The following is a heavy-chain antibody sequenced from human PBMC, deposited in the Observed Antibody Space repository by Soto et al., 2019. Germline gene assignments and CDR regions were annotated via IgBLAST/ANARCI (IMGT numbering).Heavy chain of an antibody. J-gene: IGHJ4*02. Sequence: GGSLRLSCAASGFTVSSNYMSWVRQAPGKGLEWVSVIYSGGSTYYADSVKGRFTISRDNSKNTLYLQMNSLRAEDTAVYYCARESRNYGSGRQLDYWGQGTLVTVSS. CDR2: IYSGGST. D-gene: IGHD3-10*01. CDR1: GFTVSSNY. V-gene: IGHV3-53*01. CDR3: ARESRNYGSGRQLDY.